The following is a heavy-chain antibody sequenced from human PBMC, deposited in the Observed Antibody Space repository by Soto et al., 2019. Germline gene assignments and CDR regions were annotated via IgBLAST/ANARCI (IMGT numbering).Heavy chain of an antibody. V-gene: IGHV1-69*02. J-gene: IGHJ4*02. CDR2: VNPIVSIS. Sequence: QVQLVQSGAEVKRPGSSVKVSCKASGDTFNFYSINWVRQAPGAGLEWMGRVNPIVSISNYAQKFQGRVTMTADKSTSTAYMELSSLTSEDTAIYYCASSYGSGYRAFDYWGQGALVTVSS. CDR1: GDTFNFYS. D-gene: IGHD3-10*01. CDR3: ASSYGSGYRAFDY.